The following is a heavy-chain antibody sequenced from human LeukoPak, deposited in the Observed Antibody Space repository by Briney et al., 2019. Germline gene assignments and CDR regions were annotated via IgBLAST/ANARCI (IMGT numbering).Heavy chain of an antibody. J-gene: IGHJ6*02. V-gene: IGHV1-2*02. CDR2: INPNSGGT. Sequence: ASVKVSCKASGYTFTGYYMHWVRQAPGQGLEWMGWINPNSGGTNYAQKFQGRVTMTRDTSISTAYMELSRLRSDDTAVYYCASSSRFLEWPDYYYYGMDVWGRGTTVTVSS. CDR1: GYTFTGYY. D-gene: IGHD3-3*01. CDR3: ASSSRFLEWPDYYYYGMDV.